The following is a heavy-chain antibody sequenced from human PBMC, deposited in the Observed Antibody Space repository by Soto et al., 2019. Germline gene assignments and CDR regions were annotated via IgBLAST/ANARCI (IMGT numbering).Heavy chain of an antibody. CDR3: ARHPPPRCSSTSCYAGYYYYYMDV. CDR1: GGSISSYY. Sequence: SETLSLTCTVSGGSISSYYWSWIRQPPGKGLEWIGYIYYSGSTNYNPSLKSRVTISVDTSKNQFSLKLSSVTAADTAVYYCARHPPPRCSSTSCYAGYYYYYMDVWGKGTTVTVSS. V-gene: IGHV4-59*08. D-gene: IGHD2-2*01. CDR2: IYYSGST. J-gene: IGHJ6*03.